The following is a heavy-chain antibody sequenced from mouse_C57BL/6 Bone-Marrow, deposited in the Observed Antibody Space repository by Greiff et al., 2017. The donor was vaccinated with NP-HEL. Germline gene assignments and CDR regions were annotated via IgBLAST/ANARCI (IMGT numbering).Heavy chain of an antibody. CDR3: TYYSNYDY. J-gene: IGHJ2*01. CDR2: IDPENGDT. D-gene: IGHD2-5*01. Sequence: VQLKESGAELVRPGASVKLSCTASGFNIKDDYMHWVKQRPEQGLEWIGWIDPENGDTEYASKFQGKATITADPSSNTAYLQLSSLTSEDTAVYYCTYYSNYDYWGQGTTLTVSS. V-gene: IGHV14-4*01. CDR1: GFNIKDDY.